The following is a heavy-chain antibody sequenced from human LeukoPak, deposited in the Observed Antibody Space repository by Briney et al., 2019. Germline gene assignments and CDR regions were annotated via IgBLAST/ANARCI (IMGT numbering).Heavy chain of an antibody. CDR3: ARDGTTVVTVWALDI. CDR1: GYTFTSYY. J-gene: IGHJ3*02. Sequence: ASVKVSCKASGYTFTSYYMHWVRQAPGQGLEWMGIINPSGGSTSYAQKFQGRVTMTRDMSTSTVYMELSSLRSEDTAVYYCARDGTTVVTVWALDIWGQGTMVTVSS. D-gene: IGHD4-23*01. CDR2: INPSGGST. V-gene: IGHV1-46*01.